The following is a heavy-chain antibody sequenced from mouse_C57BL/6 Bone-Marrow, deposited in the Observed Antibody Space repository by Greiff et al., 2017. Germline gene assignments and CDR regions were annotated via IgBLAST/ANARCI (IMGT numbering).Heavy chain of an antibody. V-gene: IGHV1-64*01. Sequence: VQRVESGAELVKPGASVKLSCKASGYTFTSYWMHWVKQRPGQGLEWIGMIHPNSGSTNYNEKFKSKATLTVDKSSSTAYMQLSSLTSEDSAVYYCARRLGRFAYWGQGTLVTVSA. CDR2: IHPNSGST. CDR3: ARRLGRFAY. J-gene: IGHJ3*01. CDR1: GYTFTSYW. D-gene: IGHD4-1*01.